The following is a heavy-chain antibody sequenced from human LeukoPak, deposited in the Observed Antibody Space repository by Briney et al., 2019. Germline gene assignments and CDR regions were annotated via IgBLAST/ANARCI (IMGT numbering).Heavy chain of an antibody. Sequence: QSGGSLRLSCAASGFTFSSYAMSWVRQAPGKGLEWVSAISGSGGSTYYADSVKGRFTISRDNSKNTLYLQMNSLRAEDTAVYYCAKALSSGKPNWLDPWGQGTLVTVSS. V-gene: IGHV3-23*01. CDR3: AKALSSGKPNWLDP. CDR1: GFTFSSYA. D-gene: IGHD3-22*01. J-gene: IGHJ5*02. CDR2: ISGSGGST.